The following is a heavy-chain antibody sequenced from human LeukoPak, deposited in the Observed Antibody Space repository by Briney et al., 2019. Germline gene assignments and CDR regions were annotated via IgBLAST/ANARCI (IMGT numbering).Heavy chain of an antibody. D-gene: IGHD3-10*01. CDR2: ISGSGAYT. CDR3: ARSQGRRFGEAHDY. CDR1: GFTFSSYG. Sequence: GGSLRLSCAASGFTFSSYGMSWVRQAPGKGLEWVSTISGSGAYTYYADSVKGRFTISRDNSKNKLFLQMNSLRAEDTAVYYCARSQGRRFGEAHDYWGQGTLVTVSS. J-gene: IGHJ4*02. V-gene: IGHV3-23*01.